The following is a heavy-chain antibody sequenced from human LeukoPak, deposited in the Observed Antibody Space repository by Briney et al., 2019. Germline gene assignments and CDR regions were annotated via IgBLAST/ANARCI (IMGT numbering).Heavy chain of an antibody. V-gene: IGHV4-34*01. Sequence: PSETLSLTCAVYGGSFSGYYWSWIRQPPGKGLEWIGEINHSGSTNYNPSLKSRVTISVDTSKNQFSLKLSSVTAADTAVYYCARHKNDFWSGLGYFWGQGTLVTVSP. D-gene: IGHD3-3*01. J-gene: IGHJ4*02. CDR3: ARHKNDFWSGLGYF. CDR1: GGSFSGYY. CDR2: INHSGST.